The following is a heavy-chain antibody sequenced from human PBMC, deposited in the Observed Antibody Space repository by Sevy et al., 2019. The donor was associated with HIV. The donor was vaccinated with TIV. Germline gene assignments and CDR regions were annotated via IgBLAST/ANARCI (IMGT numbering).Heavy chain of an antibody. CDR3: ARGVGYDFWSGYYENDYYYYGMDV. CDR2: IYYSGST. D-gene: IGHD3-3*01. J-gene: IGHJ6*02. CDR1: GGSISSYY. V-gene: IGHV4-59*01. Sequence: SETLSLTCTVSGGSISSYYWSWIRQPPGKGLEWIGYIYYSGSTNYNPSLKSRVTISVDTSKNQFFLKLRSVTAADTAVYYCARGVGYDFWSGYYENDYYYYGMDVWGQGTTVTVSS.